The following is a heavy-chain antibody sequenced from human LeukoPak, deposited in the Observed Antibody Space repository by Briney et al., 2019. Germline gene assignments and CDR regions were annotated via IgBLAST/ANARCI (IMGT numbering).Heavy chain of an antibody. J-gene: IGHJ5*02. Sequence: ASVKVSCKVSGYTLTGLSMHWVRQAPGKGLEWMGGFDPEDGETIYAQKFQGRVTMTEDTSTDTAYMELSSLRSEDTAVYYCARGVGNGYSGYGFRWFDPWGQGTQVTVSS. V-gene: IGHV1-24*01. CDR1: GYTLTGLS. CDR2: FDPEDGET. D-gene: IGHD5-12*01. CDR3: ARGVGNGYSGYGFRWFDP.